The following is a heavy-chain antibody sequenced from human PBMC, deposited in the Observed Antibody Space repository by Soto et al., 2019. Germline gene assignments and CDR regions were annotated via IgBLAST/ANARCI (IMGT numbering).Heavy chain of an antibody. CDR3: TRRLSRWLKSEEDPREDFDY. J-gene: IGHJ4*02. V-gene: IGHV1-8*01. D-gene: IGHD3-16*02. CDR1: GYIFASHD. CDR2: MNPTSGNT. Sequence: ASVKVSCKTSGYIFASHDINWVRQASGQGLEWMGWMNPTSGNTGYAQKFQDRVTLTRDSSMNTAYMELSSLRSDDTAVYYCTRRLSRWLKSEEDPREDFDYWGQGTQVTV.